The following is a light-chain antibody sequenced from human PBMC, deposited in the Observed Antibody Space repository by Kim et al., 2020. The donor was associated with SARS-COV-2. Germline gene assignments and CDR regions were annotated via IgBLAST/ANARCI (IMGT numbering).Light chain of an antibody. Sequence: LSPGERATRASRASQSVSSYLGWYQQKPGQAPRLLIYDVSNRATGIPARFSGSGSGTDFTLTISSLEPEDFAVYYCQQRSNWPYTFGQGTKLEI. CDR1: QSVSSY. CDR2: DVS. J-gene: IGKJ2*01. V-gene: IGKV3-11*01. CDR3: QQRSNWPYT.